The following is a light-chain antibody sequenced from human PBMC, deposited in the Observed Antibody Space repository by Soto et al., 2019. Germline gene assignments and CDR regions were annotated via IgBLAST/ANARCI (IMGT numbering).Light chain of an antibody. CDR3: SSFTRSNTWV. J-gene: IGLJ3*02. CDR2: EVS. Sequence: QSALTQPPSVSGSPGQSVTISCTGTSSDVGSYNRVSWYHQPPGTAPKLIIYEVSNRPSGVPDRFSGSKSGNTASLTISGLQAEDEADYYCSSFTRSNTWVFGGGTQLTVL. CDR1: SSDVGSYNR. V-gene: IGLV2-18*02.